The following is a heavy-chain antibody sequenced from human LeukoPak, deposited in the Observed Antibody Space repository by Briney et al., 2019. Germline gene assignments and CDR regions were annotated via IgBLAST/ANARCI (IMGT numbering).Heavy chain of an antibody. V-gene: IGHV3-30*03. CDR3: ARVGPNIEYYYYYYMDV. Sequence: GGSLRLSCAASGFTFSTYGMHWVRQAPGKGLEWVAVISYDGTKKYYADSVKGRFTISRDNAKNSLYLQMNSLRAEDTAVYYCARVGPNIEYYYYYYMDVWGKGTTVTVSS. J-gene: IGHJ6*03. D-gene: IGHD3-10*01. CDR2: ISYDGTKK. CDR1: GFTFSTYG.